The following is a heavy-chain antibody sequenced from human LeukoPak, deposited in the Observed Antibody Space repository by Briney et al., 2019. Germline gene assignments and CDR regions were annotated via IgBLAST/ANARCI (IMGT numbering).Heavy chain of an antibody. V-gene: IGHV4-59*01. CDR2: IYYSGST. Sequence: PSETLSLTCTVSGGSISSYYWSWIRQPPGKGLEWIGYIYYSGSTNYNPSLKSRVTISVEKSKKQYSLKLSSVTAADTAVYYCARDHELGWFDPWGQGTLVTVSS. J-gene: IGHJ5*02. CDR1: GGSISSYY. CDR3: ARDHELGWFDP. D-gene: IGHD1-26*01.